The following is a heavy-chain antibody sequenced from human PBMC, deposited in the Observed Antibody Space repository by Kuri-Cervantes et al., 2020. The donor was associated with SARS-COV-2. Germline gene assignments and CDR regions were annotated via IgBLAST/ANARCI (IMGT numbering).Heavy chain of an antibody. D-gene: IGHD6-19*01. Sequence: ASVKVSCKASGYTFTGYYMHWVRQAPGQGLEWMGWINPNSGGTNYAQKFQGRVTMTRDTSISTAYMELSRLRSDDTAVYYSARASVAGTTLDYWGQGTLVTVSS. CDR2: INPNSGGT. CDR3: ARASVAGTTLDY. CDR1: GYTFTGYY. V-gene: IGHV1-2*02. J-gene: IGHJ4*02.